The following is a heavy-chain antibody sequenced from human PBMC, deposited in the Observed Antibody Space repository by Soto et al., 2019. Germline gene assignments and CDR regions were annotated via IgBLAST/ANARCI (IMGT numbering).Heavy chain of an antibody. V-gene: IGHV3-30*03. CDR1: GLILSTYS. D-gene: IGHD3-16*01. CDR3: ARGPSHGAFDN. CDR2: SSNNGITA. J-gene: IGHJ4*02. Sequence: GGSLRRSCAASGLILSTYSMHWVRQAPGKGLEWVAYSSNNGITAYYADSVKGRFTVSRDSSRNIVYLQMSSLRSEDTAVYYCARGPSHGAFDNWGQGTLVTVSS.